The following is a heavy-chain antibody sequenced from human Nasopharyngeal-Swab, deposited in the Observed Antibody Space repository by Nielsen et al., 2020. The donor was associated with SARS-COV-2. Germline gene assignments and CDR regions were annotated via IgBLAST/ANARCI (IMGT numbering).Heavy chain of an antibody. J-gene: IGHJ4*02. D-gene: IGHD3-22*01. V-gene: IGHV1-46*01. CDR3: ARGEAWLPLDC. CDR2: INPSGGST. Sequence: WVRQAPGQGLEWMGIINPSGGSTSYAQKFQGRVTMTRDTSTSTVYMELSSLRSEDTAVYYCARGEAWLPLDCWGQGTLVTVSS.